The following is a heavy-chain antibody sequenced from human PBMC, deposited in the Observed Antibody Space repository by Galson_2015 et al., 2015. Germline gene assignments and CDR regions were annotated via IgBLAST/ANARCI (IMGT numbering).Heavy chain of an antibody. J-gene: IGHJ5*02. V-gene: IGHV4-59*01. D-gene: IGHD1-1*01. CDR1: GGSISSYY. CDR2: IYYSGST. CDR3: ARGWKWFDP. Sequence: TLSLTCTVSGGSISSYYWSWIRQPPGKGLEWIGYIYYSGSTNYNPSLKSRVTISVDTSKNQFSLKLSSVTAADTAVYYCARGWKWFDPWGQGTLVTVSS.